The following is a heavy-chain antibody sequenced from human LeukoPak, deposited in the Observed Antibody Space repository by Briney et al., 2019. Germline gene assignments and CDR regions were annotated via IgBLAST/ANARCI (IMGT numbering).Heavy chain of an antibody. CDR1: GFTFSNYA. J-gene: IGHJ4*02. D-gene: IGHD3-10*01. Sequence: GGSLRLSCAASGFTFSNYAMHWVRQAPGKGLEWVAVISDDGSNKYYGDSVKGRFTISRDNSLYTVYLQMDSLRGDDTAVYYCAKDRISYTTSPGELSHWGQGTLVVVSS. CDR3: AKDRISYTTSPGELSH. V-gene: IGHV3-30*18. CDR2: ISDDGSNK.